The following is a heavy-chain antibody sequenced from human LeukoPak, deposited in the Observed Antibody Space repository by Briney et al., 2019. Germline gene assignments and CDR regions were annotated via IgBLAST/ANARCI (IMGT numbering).Heavy chain of an antibody. Sequence: SETLSLTYTVSGGSFSTYYWSWIRQPAGKGLEWIGRIYTSGSTNYNPSLKSRVTMSVDTSKNQFSLQLSSVTAADTAVYYCARFSSIAAAFDYWGQGTLVTVSS. V-gene: IGHV4-4*07. CDR2: IYTSGST. J-gene: IGHJ4*02. CDR3: ARFSSIAAAFDY. CDR1: GGSFSTYY. D-gene: IGHD6-6*01.